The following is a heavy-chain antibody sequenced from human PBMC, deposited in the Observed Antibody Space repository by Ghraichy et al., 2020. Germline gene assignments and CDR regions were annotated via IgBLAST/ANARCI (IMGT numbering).Heavy chain of an antibody. Sequence: SETLSLTCTVSGGSISSGGYYWSWIRQHPGKGLEWIGYIYYSGSTYYKPSLKSRVTISVDTSKNQFSLKLISVTAADTAVYYCARDYGGNLDYWGQGTLVTVSS. D-gene: IGHD4-23*01. J-gene: IGHJ4*02. CDR3: ARDYGGNLDY. CDR2: IYYSGST. V-gene: IGHV4-31*03. CDR1: GGSISSGGYY.